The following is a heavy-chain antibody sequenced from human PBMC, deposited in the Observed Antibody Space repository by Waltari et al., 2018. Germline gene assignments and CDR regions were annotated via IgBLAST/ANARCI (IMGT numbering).Heavy chain of an antibody. J-gene: IGHJ6*02. CDR1: GYTFTSYP. Sequence: QVQLVQSGAEVKRPGASVKVSCKASGYTFTSYPLHWVRQAPGQSLEWMGWINAGNGNTKYSQKFQGRVTIIRDTSASTAYMELSSLRSEDTAVYYCARALSIAGRPTLYYYYFYGMDVWGQGTTVTVSS. CDR3: ARALSIAGRPTLYYYYFYGMDV. V-gene: IGHV1-3*01. D-gene: IGHD6-6*01. CDR2: INAGNGNT.